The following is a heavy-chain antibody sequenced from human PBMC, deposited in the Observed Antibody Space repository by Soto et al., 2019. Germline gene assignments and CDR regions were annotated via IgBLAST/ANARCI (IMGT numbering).Heavy chain of an antibody. CDR2: IRSSGSTI. D-gene: IGHD2-2*01. J-gene: IGHJ6*02. CDR1: GFTFSSCS. CDR3: VRDPDALDV. Sequence: GGSLRLSCATSGFTFSSCSRNWVRQAPGKGLEWVSYIRSSGSTIYYADFVKGRFTISRDNAKNSLSLQMNSLSVEDTAVYYCVRDPDALDVWGQGTTVTVSS. V-gene: IGHV3-48*04.